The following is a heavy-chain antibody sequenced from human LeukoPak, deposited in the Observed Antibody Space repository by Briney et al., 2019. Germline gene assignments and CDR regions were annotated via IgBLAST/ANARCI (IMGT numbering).Heavy chain of an antibody. Sequence: ASVKVSCKASGYIFTHYFVHWLRQAPGQGLEWMGWINSNTGGTNYVQKFQGRVTMTRDTSISTAYMELSRLRSDDTAVYYCARDKKEYSSSFDYWGQGTLVTVSS. CDR2: INSNTGGT. V-gene: IGHV1-2*02. D-gene: IGHD6-6*01. J-gene: IGHJ4*02. CDR3: ARDKKEYSSSFDY. CDR1: GYIFTHYF.